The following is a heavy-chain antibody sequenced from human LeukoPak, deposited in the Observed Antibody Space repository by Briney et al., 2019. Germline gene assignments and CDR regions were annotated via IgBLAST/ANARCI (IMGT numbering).Heavy chain of an antibody. V-gene: IGHV4-61*02. CDR3: ATGSSSWPDY. Sequence: SQTLSLICTVFGGSISSGSYYWSWIRQPAGKGLEWIGRIYTSGSTNYNPSLKSRVTISVDTSKNQFSLKLSSVTAADTAVYYCATGSSSWPDYWGQGTLVTVSS. CDR1: GGSISSGSYY. J-gene: IGHJ4*02. D-gene: IGHD6-13*01. CDR2: IYTSGST.